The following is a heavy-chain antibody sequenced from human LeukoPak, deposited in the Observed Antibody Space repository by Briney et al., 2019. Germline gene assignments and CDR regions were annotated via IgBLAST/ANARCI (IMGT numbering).Heavy chain of an antibody. J-gene: IGHJ4*02. V-gene: IGHV3-48*03. CDR1: GFTFSSYE. CDR2: ISSSGSTI. D-gene: IGHD6-25*01. Sequence: GGSLRLSCAASGFTFSSYEMNWVRQAPGKGLEWVSYISSSGSTIYYADSVKGRFTISRDNAKYSVYLQMNSLRVEDTAVYYCARESSGFTSAWVDYWGQGTLVTVSS. CDR3: ARESSGFTSAWVDY.